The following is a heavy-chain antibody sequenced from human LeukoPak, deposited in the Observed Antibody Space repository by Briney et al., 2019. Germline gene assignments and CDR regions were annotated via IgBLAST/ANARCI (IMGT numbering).Heavy chain of an antibody. Sequence: GGSLRLSCTGSGLTFSNYAMHWGRQAPGKGLEWVAVISYDGSRKDYTDSVKGRFTISRDNPKNTLYLQMNSLRAEDTAVYFCATAPLYSSSWYFRGYFDDWGQGTLVTVSS. CDR2: ISYDGSRK. J-gene: IGHJ4*02. V-gene: IGHV3-30*04. CDR3: ATAPLYSSSWYFRGYFDD. D-gene: IGHD6-13*01. CDR1: GLTFSNYA.